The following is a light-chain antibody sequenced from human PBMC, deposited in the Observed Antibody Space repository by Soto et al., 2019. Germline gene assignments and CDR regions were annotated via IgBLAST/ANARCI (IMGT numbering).Light chain of an antibody. CDR1: SSDIGRYNY. CDR2: DVS. Sequence: QSALTQPASVSGSPGQSITISCTGTSSDIGRYNYVSWYQRYPGKAPRLIIYDVSNRPSGVSSRFSGSKSGNTASLTLSGLQAEDEADYYCYSYTGSSTPYVFGTGTKLTVL. CDR3: YSYTGSSTPYV. J-gene: IGLJ1*01. V-gene: IGLV2-14*03.